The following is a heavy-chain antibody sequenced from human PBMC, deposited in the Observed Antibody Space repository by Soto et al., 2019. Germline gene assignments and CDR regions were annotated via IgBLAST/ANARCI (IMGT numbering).Heavy chain of an antibody. CDR3: GRQLEIVVVVAARYYFDY. CDR2: MNPNSGNT. CDR1: GYTFTSYD. Sequence: ASVKVSCKASGYTFTSYDINWVRQATGQGLEWMGWMNPNSGNTGYAQKFQGRVTMTRNTSISTAYMELSSLRSEDTAVYYCGRQLEIVVVVAARYYFDYWGQGTLVTVSS. V-gene: IGHV1-8*01. D-gene: IGHD2-15*01. J-gene: IGHJ4*02.